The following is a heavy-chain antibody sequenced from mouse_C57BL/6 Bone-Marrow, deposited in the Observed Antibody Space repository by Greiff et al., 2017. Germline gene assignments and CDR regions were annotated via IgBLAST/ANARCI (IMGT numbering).Heavy chain of an antibody. CDR3: TPHYYGSSSAWFAY. CDR1: GFNIKDDY. V-gene: IGHV14-4*01. Sequence: VQLQQSGAELVRPGASVKLSCTASGFNIKDDYMHWVKLRPEQGLEWIGWIDPENGDTEYASKFQGKATITADTSSNTAYLQLSSLTSEDTAVYYCTPHYYGSSSAWFAYWGQGTLVTVSA. J-gene: IGHJ3*01. D-gene: IGHD1-1*01. CDR2: IDPENGDT.